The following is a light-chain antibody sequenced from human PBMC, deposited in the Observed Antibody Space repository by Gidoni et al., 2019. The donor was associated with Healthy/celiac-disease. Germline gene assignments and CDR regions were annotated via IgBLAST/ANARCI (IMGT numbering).Light chain of an antibody. CDR2: GAS. V-gene: IGKV3-15*01. CDR3: QHLGT. Sequence: EIVMTQSPATLSVSPGERATLSCRASQSVSSNLAWYQQKPGQAPRLLIYGASTRATGIPARFSGSGSGTEFTLTISSLQSEDFAVYYCQHLGTFGQETKLEIK. J-gene: IGKJ2*02. CDR1: QSVSSN.